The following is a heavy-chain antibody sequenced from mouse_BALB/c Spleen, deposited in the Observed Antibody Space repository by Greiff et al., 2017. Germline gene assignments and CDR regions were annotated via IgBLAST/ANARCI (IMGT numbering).Heavy chain of an antibody. CDR2: ILPGSGST. V-gene: IGHV1-9*01. D-gene: IGHD2-3*01. CDR1: GYTFSSYW. CDR3: ASTQFRWLLFDY. J-gene: IGHJ2*01. Sequence: QVQLQQSGAELMKPGASVKISCKATGYTFSSYWIEWVKQRPGHGLEWIGEILPGSGSTNYNEKFKGKATFTADTSSNTAYMQLSSLTSEDSAVYYCASTQFRWLLFDYWGQGTTLTVSS.